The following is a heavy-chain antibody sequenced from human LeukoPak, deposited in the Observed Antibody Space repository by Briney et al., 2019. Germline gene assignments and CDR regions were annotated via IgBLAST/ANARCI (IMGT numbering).Heavy chain of an antibody. J-gene: IGHJ6*02. V-gene: IGHV3-48*03. CDR3: ARPRSDLYGMDV. CDR2: ISGSGNII. Sequence: QPGGSLRLSCIASEFIFSSYEMNWVRQAPGKGLEWVSYISGSGNIIYYADSVKGRFTTSRDNAKNSLYLQMNSLRVEDTAVYYCARPRSDLYGMDVWGQGTTVTVSS. CDR1: EFIFSSYE.